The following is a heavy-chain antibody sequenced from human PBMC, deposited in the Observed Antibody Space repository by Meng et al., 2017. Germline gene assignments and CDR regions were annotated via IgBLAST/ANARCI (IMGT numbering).Heavy chain of an antibody. D-gene: IGHD3-10*01. CDR2: VIPILGIA. CDR1: GGTFSSYT. CDR3: ARDLSGSGTFDY. Sequence: QVQLVQSGAEVKKPGSSVKVSCKASGGTFSSYTISWVRQAPGQGLEWMGRVIPILGIANYAQKFQGRVTITADKSTITAYMELSSLRSEDTAVYYCARDLSGSGTFDYWGQGTLVTVSS. V-gene: IGHV1-69*08. J-gene: IGHJ4*02.